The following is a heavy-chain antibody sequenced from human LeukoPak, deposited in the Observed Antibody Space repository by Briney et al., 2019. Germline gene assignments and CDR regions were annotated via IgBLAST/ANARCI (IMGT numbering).Heavy chain of an antibody. Sequence: KTSETLSLTCTVSGGSIGSYYWSWIRQPPGKGLEWIGYIYYSGSTNYNPSLKSRVTISVDTSKNQFSLKLSSVTAADTAVYYCARRANSGFDAFDIWGQGTMVTVSS. CDR1: GGSIGSYY. V-gene: IGHV4-59*01. D-gene: IGHD3-22*01. CDR3: ARRANSGFDAFDI. CDR2: IYYSGST. J-gene: IGHJ3*02.